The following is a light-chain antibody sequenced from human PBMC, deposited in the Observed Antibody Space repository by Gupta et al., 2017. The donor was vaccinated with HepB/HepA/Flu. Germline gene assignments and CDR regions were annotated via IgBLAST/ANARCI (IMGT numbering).Light chain of an antibody. Sequence: QSVLTQPPSVSGAPGQRVTLSCTGSSSSIGAGYDVHWYQHLPGTAPKLLIYTNNNRPSGVPDRFSASKSGTSASLAITGLQAEDEADYDCQSYDSSLSASVFGGGTKLTVL. CDR1: SSSIGAGYD. CDR3: QSYDSSLSASV. CDR2: TNN. V-gene: IGLV1-40*01. J-gene: IGLJ2*01.